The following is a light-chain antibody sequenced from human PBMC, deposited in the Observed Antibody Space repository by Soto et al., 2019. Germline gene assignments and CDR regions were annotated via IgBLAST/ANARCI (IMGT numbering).Light chain of an antibody. CDR2: AAS. CDR1: QSISTY. V-gene: IGKV1-39*01. J-gene: IGKJ5*01. CDR3: QQCYSTLPIT. Sequence: DIQMTQSPSSLSASVGDRVTITCRASQSISTYLNWYQQKPGKAPNLLIYAASSLQSGVPSRFSGSGSGTDFTLTINSLQPEDFATYDCQQCYSTLPITFGQGTRLEIK.